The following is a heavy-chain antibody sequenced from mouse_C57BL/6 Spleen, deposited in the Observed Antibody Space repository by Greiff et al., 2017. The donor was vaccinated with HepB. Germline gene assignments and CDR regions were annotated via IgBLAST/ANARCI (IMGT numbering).Heavy chain of an antibody. CDR1: GYAFTNYL. CDR3: ARAGRDGYSFAY. V-gene: IGHV1-54*01. J-gene: IGHJ3*01. D-gene: IGHD2-3*01. CDR2: INPGSGGT. Sequence: QVQLQQSGAELVRPGTSVKVSCKASGYAFTNYLIEWVKQRPGQGLEWIGVINPGSGGTNYNEKFKGKATLTADKSSSTAYMQLSSLTSEDSAVYFCARAGRDGYSFAYWGQGTLVTVSA.